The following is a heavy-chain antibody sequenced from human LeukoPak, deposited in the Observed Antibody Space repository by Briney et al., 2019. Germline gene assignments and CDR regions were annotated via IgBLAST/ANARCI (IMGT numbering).Heavy chain of an antibody. D-gene: IGHD3-10*01. V-gene: IGHV3-7*01. Sequence: PGGSLRLSCAASGFTFSSYCMSWVRQAPGKGLERVANIKQDGSEKYYVDSVKGRFTISRDNAKKSLYLQMNSLRVEDTAVYYCAREVRGVIGPADYWGQGTLVTVSS. CDR2: IKQDGSEK. J-gene: IGHJ4*02. CDR3: AREVRGVIGPADY. CDR1: GFTFSSYC.